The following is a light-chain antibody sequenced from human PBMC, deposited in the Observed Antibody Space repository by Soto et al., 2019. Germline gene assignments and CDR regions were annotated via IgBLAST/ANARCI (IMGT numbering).Light chain of an antibody. CDR3: SSYTSSNSVV. V-gene: IGLV2-14*01. J-gene: IGLJ2*01. CDR2: EVG. Sequence: SVLTQPASVSGSPGQSITISCTGTSSDIGTYIYVSWYLQHPGKAPKLLIYEVGNRPSGVSNRFSGSKSGNTASLTISGLQAEDEADYYCSSYTSSNSVVFGGGTQLTVL. CDR1: SSDIGTYIY.